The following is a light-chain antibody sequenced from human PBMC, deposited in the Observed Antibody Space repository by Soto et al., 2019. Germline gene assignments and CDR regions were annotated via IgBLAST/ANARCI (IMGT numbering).Light chain of an antibody. V-gene: IGKV3-20*01. CDR1: QSVAGNY. CDR2: GAS. Sequence: EIVLTQSPGTLYLSPGERATLSCRASQSVAGNYVAWYRQKPGQAPRLLIYGASSRATGIPDRFSGSGSATYCPRSISRLEAEDFAVYYCQQYSNSPLTFGGGAKVEIK. J-gene: IGKJ4*02. CDR3: QQYSNSPLT.